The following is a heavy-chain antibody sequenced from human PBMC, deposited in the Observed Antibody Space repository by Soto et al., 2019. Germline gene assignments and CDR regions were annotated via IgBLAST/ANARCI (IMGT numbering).Heavy chain of an antibody. V-gene: IGHV4-31*03. CDR2: IYYSGST. J-gene: IGHJ5*02. Sequence: TLSLACTVSGGSISSGGHYWSWIRQHPGKGLEWIGYIYYSGSTYYNPSLKSRVTISLDTSKNQFSLKLSSVTAADTAVYYCARVRTGTGLAWFDPWGQGTLVTVSS. CDR1: GGSISSGGHY. D-gene: IGHD1-7*01. CDR3: ARVRTGTGLAWFDP.